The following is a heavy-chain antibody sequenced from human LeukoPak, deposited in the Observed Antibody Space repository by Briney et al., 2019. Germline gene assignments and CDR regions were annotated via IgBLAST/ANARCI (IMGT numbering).Heavy chain of an antibody. CDR1: GGSISTGADY. D-gene: IGHD1-26*01. J-gene: IGHJ4*02. CDR2: IYTSGST. CDR3: ARESLGPPYYFDY. Sequence: SETLSLTCTVSGGSISTGADYWSWLRQPAGTGLEWIGRIYTSGSTNYNPSLKSRVTISVDTSKNQFFLKLSSVTAADTAVYYCARESLGPPYYFDYWGQGTLVTVSS. V-gene: IGHV4-61*02.